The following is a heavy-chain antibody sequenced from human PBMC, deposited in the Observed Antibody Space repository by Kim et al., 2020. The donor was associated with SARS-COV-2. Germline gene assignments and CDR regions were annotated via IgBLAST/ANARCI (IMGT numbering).Heavy chain of an antibody. V-gene: IGHV1-18*01. Sequence: ASVKVSCKASGYTFTSYGISWVRQAPGQGLEWMGWISAYNGNTNYAQKLQGRVTMTTDTSTSTAYMELRSLRSDDTAVYYCARAKEGIAVASTNYYFDYWGQGTLVTVSS. J-gene: IGHJ4*02. CDR2: ISAYNGNT. D-gene: IGHD6-19*01. CDR3: ARAKEGIAVASTNYYFDY. CDR1: GYTFTSYG.